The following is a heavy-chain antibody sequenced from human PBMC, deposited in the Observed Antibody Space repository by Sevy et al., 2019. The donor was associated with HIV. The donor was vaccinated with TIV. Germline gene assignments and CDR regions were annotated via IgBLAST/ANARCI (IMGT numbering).Heavy chain of an antibody. Sequence: GGSLRLSCVASGFTFNAFSMHWVRQAPGKGLEWVATISLDGGNQHYADSVRGRFIISRDNSQNALFLQMNSLRPDDTALYYCALERLSSNVAEYFQNWGQGALVTVSS. D-gene: IGHD1-1*01. CDR3: ALERLSSNVAEYFQN. CDR2: ISLDGGNQ. CDR1: GFTFNAFS. V-gene: IGHV3-30-3*01. J-gene: IGHJ1*01.